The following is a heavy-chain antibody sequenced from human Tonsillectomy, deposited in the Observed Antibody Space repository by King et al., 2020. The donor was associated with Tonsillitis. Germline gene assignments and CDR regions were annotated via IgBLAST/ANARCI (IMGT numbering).Heavy chain of an antibody. CDR1: GFTFGDFA. V-gene: IGHV3-9*01. D-gene: IGHD3-16*01. Sequence: VQLVESGGGLVQPGRSLRLSCAASGFTFGDFAMHWVRQAPGKGLEWVSGISWNSEKIAYADSVKGRFTISRDTAKNALYLQMNSLRPEDTALYYRAKGLGWGDYFESWGQGTLVTVSS. CDR3: AKGLGWGDYFES. CDR2: ISWNSEKI. J-gene: IGHJ4*02.